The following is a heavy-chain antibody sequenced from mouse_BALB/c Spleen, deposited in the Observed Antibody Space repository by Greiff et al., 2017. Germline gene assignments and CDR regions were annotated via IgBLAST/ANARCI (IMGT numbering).Heavy chain of an antibody. CDR3: ARGKDGYYYAMDY. CDR1: GFTFSDYY. V-gene: IGHV5-4*02. D-gene: IGHD2-3*01. J-gene: IGHJ4*01. Sequence: DVKLVESGGGLVKPGGSLKLSCAASGFTFSDYYMYWVRQTPEKRLEWVATISDGGSYTYYPDSVKGRFTISRDNAKNNLYLQMSSLKSEDTAMYYCARGKDGYYYAMDYWGQGTSVTVSS. CDR2: ISDGGSYT.